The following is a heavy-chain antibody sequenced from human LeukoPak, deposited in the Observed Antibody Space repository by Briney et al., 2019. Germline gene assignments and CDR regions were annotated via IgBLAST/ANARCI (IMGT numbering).Heavy chain of an antibody. CDR2: IYYSGST. CDR3: ARLAHYDILTGYYDSLDY. D-gene: IGHD3-9*01. V-gene: IGHV4-59*08. J-gene: IGHJ4*02. CDR1: GGSISSYY. Sequence: SETLSLTCTVSGGSISSYYWSWIRQPPGEGLEWIGYIYYSGSTNYNPSLKSRVTISVDTSKNQFSLKLSSVTAADTAVYYCARLAHYDILTGYYDSLDYWGQGTLVTVSS.